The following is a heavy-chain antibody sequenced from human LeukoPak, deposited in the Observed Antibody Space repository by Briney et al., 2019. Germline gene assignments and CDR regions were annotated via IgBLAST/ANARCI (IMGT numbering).Heavy chain of an antibody. D-gene: IGHD5-24*01. CDR1: GYSFTSYW. CDR3: VRPSSQRWLQPQYFQD. J-gene: IGHJ1*01. Sequence: GESLKISCKGSGYSFTSYWIGWVRQMPGKGLEWMGILYPGDSDTRYSPSFQGQVTISADKSTSTAYLQWSSLKASDTAMYYCVRPSSQRWLQPQYFQDWGQGTLVTVSS. V-gene: IGHV5-51*01. CDR2: LYPGDSDT.